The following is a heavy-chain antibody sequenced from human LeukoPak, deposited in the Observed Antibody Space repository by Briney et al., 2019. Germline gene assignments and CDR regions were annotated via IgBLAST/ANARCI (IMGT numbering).Heavy chain of an antibody. J-gene: IGHJ4*02. CDR2: TYYSGST. Sequence: SETLSLTCTVSGGSISSYYWSWIRQPPGKGLEWIGYTYYSGSTNYNPSLKSRVTMSVDTSKNQFSLRLSSVTAEYTAVYYCARGKYIDSGSYNVFDYWGQGTLVTVSS. CDR1: GGSISSYY. CDR3: ARGKYIDSGSYNVFDY. V-gene: IGHV4-59*12. D-gene: IGHD3-10*01.